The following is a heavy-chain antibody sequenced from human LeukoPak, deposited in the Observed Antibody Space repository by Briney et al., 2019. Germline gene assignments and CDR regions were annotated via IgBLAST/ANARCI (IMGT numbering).Heavy chain of an antibody. CDR2: IVVGSGNT. V-gene: IGHV1-58*02. CDR1: GFTFTSSA. Sequence: GASVKVSCKASGFTFTSSAMQWVRQARGQRLEWIGWIVVGSGNTNYAQKFQERVTITRDMSTSTAYMELSSLRSEDTAVYYCARGYGSGSPSTSYYYYYGMDVWGQGTTVTVSS. CDR3: ARGYGSGSPSTSYYYYYGMDV. J-gene: IGHJ6*02. D-gene: IGHD3-10*01.